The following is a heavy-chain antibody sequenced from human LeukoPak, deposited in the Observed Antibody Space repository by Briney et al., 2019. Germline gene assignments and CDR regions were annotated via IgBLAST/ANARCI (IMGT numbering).Heavy chain of an antibody. V-gene: IGHV1-2*02. CDR3: ATPTCSSTSCPRRDYYYYGMDV. Sequence: ASLKVSSKASGYTFTGYYMHSVRQAPGQRLEWMGWINPNSGGTNHAQKFQGSVTITRDTTISTAYMELSRLRSDDTAVYYCATPTCSSTSCPRRDYYYYGMDVWGQGTTVTVSS. D-gene: IGHD2-2*01. J-gene: IGHJ6*02. CDR2: INPNSGGT. CDR1: GYTFTGYY.